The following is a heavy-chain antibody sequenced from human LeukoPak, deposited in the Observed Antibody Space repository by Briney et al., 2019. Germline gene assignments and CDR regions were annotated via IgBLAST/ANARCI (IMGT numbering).Heavy chain of an antibody. Sequence: GGSLRLSCAASGLTFSSYAMSWVRQAPGKGLEWVSTISGSGGTTYYADSVKGRFTISRDNSKNTLYLQMNSLRAEDTAVYYCAKDVEVGATWSPFDYWGQGTLLTVSS. J-gene: IGHJ4*02. V-gene: IGHV3-23*01. D-gene: IGHD1-26*01. CDR1: GLTFSSYA. CDR3: AKDVEVGATWSPFDY. CDR2: ISGSGGTT.